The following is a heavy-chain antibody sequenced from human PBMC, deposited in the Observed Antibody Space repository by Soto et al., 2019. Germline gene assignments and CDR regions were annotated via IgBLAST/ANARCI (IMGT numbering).Heavy chain of an antibody. CDR3: ARDDGYRGSGWVVTAIYCYYGMDV. Sequence: ASVKVSCKASGGTFSSYAISWVRQAPGQGLEWMGGIIPILGIANYARKFQGRVTITSDKSTSTAYMELSSLSSEDTAVYYCARDDGYRGSGWVVTAIYCYYGMDVWGQGTTVTVSS. CDR1: GGTFSSYA. J-gene: IGHJ6*02. CDR2: IIPILGIA. V-gene: IGHV1-69*10. D-gene: IGHD2-21*02.